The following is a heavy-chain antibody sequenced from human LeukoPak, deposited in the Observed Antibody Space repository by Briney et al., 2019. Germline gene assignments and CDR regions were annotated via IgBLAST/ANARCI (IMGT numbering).Heavy chain of an antibody. D-gene: IGHD6-19*01. CDR2: IYYIGST. Sequence: SETLSLTCTVSGGSISTYYWSWIRQPPGKGLEWIGYIYYIGSTNYNPSLQSRVTISLETSKNQFSLRLTSVTAADTAVYYCARQDSSGWLFDHWGQGTLVTVSP. CDR3: ARQDSSGWLFDH. CDR1: GGSISTYY. V-gene: IGHV4-59*01. J-gene: IGHJ4*02.